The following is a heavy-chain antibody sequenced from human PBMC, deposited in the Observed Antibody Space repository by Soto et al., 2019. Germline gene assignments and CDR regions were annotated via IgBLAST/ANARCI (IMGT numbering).Heavy chain of an antibody. J-gene: IGHJ4*02. D-gene: IGHD7-27*01. CDR2: IWYDGSNT. V-gene: IGHV3-33*01. CDR3: VRDLLGSGGHFDY. CDR1: GFIFSSFG. Sequence: PGGSLRLSCGASGFIFSSFGMHWVRQAPGKGLEWVAHIWYDGSNTYYADSVKGRFTISRDNSRNTLYLQMNSLRAEDTAVYHCVRDLLGSGGHFDYWGQGTPVTVS.